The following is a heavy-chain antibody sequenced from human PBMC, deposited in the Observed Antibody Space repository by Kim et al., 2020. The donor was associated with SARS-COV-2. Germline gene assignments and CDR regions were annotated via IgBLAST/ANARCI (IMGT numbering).Heavy chain of an antibody. CDR3: ARGVWYYTD. CDR2: ER. Sequence: ERKYLDHVKGRFSISRDNAKNSLYLRMNSLRAEDTAVYYCARGVWYYTDWGQGTLVTVSS. J-gene: IGHJ4*02. V-gene: IGHV3-7*01. D-gene: IGHD3-10*01.